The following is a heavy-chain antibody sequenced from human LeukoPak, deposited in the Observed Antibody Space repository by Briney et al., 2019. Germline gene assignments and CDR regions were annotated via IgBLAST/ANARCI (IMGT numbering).Heavy chain of an antibody. CDR1: GSTFSSYG. V-gene: IGHV3-33*06. CDR2: IWYDGSNK. Sequence: GGSLRLSCAASGSTFSSYGMHWVRQAPGKGLEWVAVIWYDGSNKYYADSVKGRFTISRDNSKNTLYLQMNSLRAEDTAVYYCAKSRDRNYYYYYMDVWGKGTTVTVSS. D-gene: IGHD6-13*01. CDR3: AKSRDRNYYYYYMDV. J-gene: IGHJ6*03.